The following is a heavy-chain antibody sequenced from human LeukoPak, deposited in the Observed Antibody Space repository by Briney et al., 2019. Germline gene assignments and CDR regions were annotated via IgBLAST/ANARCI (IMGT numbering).Heavy chain of an antibody. V-gene: IGHV3-53*01. CDR3: ARDLGPSSSMVWGSPIGGYSN. Sequence: GGSLRLSCAASGFTVSSNYMSWVRQAPGKGLEWVSVIYSGGSTYYADSVKGRFTISRDNSKNTLYLQMNSLRAEDTAVYYCARDLGPSSSMVWGSPIGGYSNWGQGTLVTVSS. CDR1: GFTVSSNY. D-gene: IGHD3-10*01. J-gene: IGHJ4*02. CDR2: IYSGGST.